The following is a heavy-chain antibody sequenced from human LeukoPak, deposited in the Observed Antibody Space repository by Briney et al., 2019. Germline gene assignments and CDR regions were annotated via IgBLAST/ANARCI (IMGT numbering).Heavy chain of an antibody. CDR3: AIAAQYYYYYMDV. J-gene: IGHJ6*03. V-gene: IGHV3-53*01. Sequence: GGSLRLSCAASGFTVSSNYMSWVRQAPGKGLEWVSVIYSGGSTYYADSVKGRFTISRDNSKNTLYLQMNSLRAEDTAVYYCAIAAQYYYYYMDVWGKGTTVTVSS. CDR1: GFTVSSNY. CDR2: IYSGGST.